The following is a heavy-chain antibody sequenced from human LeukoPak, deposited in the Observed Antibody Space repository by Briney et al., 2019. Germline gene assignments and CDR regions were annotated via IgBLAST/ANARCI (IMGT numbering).Heavy chain of an antibody. CDR2: INPNSGGT. D-gene: IGHD3-10*01. CDR3: ARGSYYYGSGSYSPHYLN. Sequence: ASVKVSCKASGYTFTGYYMHWVRQAPGQGLEWMGWINPNSGGTNYAQKFQGRVTMTRDTSISTAYMELSRLRSDDTAVYYCARGSYYYGSGSYSPHYLNWGQGTPVTVSS. V-gene: IGHV1-2*02. CDR1: GYTFTGYY. J-gene: IGHJ4*02.